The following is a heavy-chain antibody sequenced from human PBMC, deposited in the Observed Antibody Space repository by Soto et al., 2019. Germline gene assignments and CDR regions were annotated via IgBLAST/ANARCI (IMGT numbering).Heavy chain of an antibody. Sequence: QVQLVQSGTEVKKPGASVKVSCKASGYRFNAYYMHWVRQAPGQGLEWMGWINVNSGGTHYAQKFQGRVTMTRDTSISTVYMELNWLRSDDTAVYYCARVTSGKFDLDVWGQGTTVTVPS. CDR1: GYRFNAYY. D-gene: IGHD1-26*01. J-gene: IGHJ6*02. CDR2: INVNSGGT. CDR3: ARVTSGKFDLDV. V-gene: IGHV1-2*02.